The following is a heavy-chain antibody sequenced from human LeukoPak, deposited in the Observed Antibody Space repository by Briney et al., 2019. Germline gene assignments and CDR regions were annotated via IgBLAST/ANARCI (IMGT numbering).Heavy chain of an antibody. Sequence: GGSLRLSCAASGFTFSSYAMSWVRQAPGKGLEWVSAISGTGGSTYYADSVKGRFTISRDKSKNTLSLQMNSLRAEDTAVYYCAQQVGYCSSGSCYFTYWGQGTLVTVSS. J-gene: IGHJ1*01. D-gene: IGHD2-15*01. CDR1: GFTFSSYA. CDR2: ISGTGGST. CDR3: AQQVGYCSSGSCYFTY. V-gene: IGHV3-23*01.